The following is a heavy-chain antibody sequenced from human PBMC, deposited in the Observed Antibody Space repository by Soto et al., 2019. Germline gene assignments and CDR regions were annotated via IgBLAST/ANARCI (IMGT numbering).Heavy chain of an antibody. Sequence: QVQLVQSGAEEKKPGASVKVSCKASGYTFTSYAMHWVRQAPGQRLEWMGWINAGNDNTKYSQKFQGRVTITRDTSASTAYMELSSVRSEDAAVYYCARGGEPIDYWGQGTLVTVSS. CDR2: INAGNDNT. D-gene: IGHD2-21*01. CDR3: ARGGEPIDY. J-gene: IGHJ4*02. V-gene: IGHV1-3*05. CDR1: GYTFTSYA.